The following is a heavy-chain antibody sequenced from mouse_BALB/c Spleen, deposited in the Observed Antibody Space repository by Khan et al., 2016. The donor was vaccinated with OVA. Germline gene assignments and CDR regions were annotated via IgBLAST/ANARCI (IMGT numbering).Heavy chain of an antibody. J-gene: IGHJ2*01. D-gene: IGHD1-1*01. CDR2: ISYSGNT. V-gene: IGHV3-2*02. CDR3: ASVYGGDFDY. CDR1: GYSITSDYA. Sequence: VQLQQSGPGLVKPSQSLSLICTVTGYSITSDYAWNWIRQFPGNKLEWMGFISYSGNTNYNPYLKSRISITRDTSKNQFFLHFNSVTTEDTATYYCASVYGGDFDYWGQGTTLTVSS.